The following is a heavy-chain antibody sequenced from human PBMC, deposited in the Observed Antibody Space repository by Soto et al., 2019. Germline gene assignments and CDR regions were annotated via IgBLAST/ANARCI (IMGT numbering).Heavy chain of an antibody. CDR2: ISYDGSNK. D-gene: IGHD2-8*01. CDR1: GFTFSSYG. Sequence: GGSLRLSCAASGFTFSSYGMHWVRQAPGKGLEWVAVISYDGSNKYYADSVKGRFTISRDNSKNTLYLQMNSLRAEDTAVYYCAKDDCTNGVCYDPLADWGQGTLVTVSS. J-gene: IGHJ1*01. V-gene: IGHV3-30*18. CDR3: AKDDCTNGVCYDPLAD.